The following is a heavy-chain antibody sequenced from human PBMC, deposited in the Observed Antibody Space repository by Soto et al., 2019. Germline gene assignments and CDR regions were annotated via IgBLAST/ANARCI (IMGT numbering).Heavy chain of an antibody. D-gene: IGHD3-16*01. CDR2: INAGNGNT. CDR1: GYTFTSYA. J-gene: IGHJ4*02. V-gene: IGHV1-3*01. Sequence: ASVKVSCKASGYTFTSYAMHWVRQAPGQRLEWMGWINAGNGNTKYSQKFQGRVTITRDTSASTAYMELSSLISEDTAVYYCARVIGGLYYFDYWGQGTLVTVSS. CDR3: ARVIGGLYYFDY.